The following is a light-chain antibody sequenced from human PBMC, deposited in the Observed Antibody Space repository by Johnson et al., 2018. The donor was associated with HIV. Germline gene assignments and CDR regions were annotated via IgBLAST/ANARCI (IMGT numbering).Light chain of an antibody. V-gene: IGLV1-51*01. CDR3: GTWDSSLSSYV. CDR2: DND. CDR1: SSDIGNNY. Sequence: QSVLTQPPSVSAATGQKVTISCSGSSSDIGNNYVSWYQQLPGTAPKLLIYDNDKRPSGIPGRFSGSQSGTSATLGITGLQTGDEADYYCGTWDSSLSSYVFGIGTKVTVL. J-gene: IGLJ1*01.